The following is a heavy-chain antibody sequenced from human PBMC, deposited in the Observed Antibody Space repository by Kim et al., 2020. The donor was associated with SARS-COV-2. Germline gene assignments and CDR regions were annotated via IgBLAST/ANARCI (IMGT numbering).Heavy chain of an antibody. V-gene: IGHV3-21*01. Sequence: GGSLRLSCAASGFTFSSYSMNWVRQAPGKGLEWVSSISSSSSYIYYADSVKGRFTISGDNAKNSLYLQMNSLRAEDTAVYYCARGRGYCSGGSCPLSLDYWGQGTLVTVSS. J-gene: IGHJ4*02. CDR1: GFTFSSYS. CDR2: ISSSSSYI. CDR3: ARGRGYCSGGSCPLSLDY. D-gene: IGHD2-15*01.